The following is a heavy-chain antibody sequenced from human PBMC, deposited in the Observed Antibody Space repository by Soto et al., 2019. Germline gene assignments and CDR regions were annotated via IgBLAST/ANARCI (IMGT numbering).Heavy chain of an antibody. Sequence: PSETLSLTCTVSGGSISSYYWSWIRQPPGKGLEWIGYIYYSGRTSSNPSLKSRDTISVDTSKNQFSLKLSSVTAADTAVYYCARDLGSSYFYYLDVWGQGTTVTVSS. V-gene: IGHV4-59*01. CDR2: IYYSGRT. CDR1: GGSISSYY. J-gene: IGHJ6*03. D-gene: IGHD1-26*01. CDR3: ARDLGSSYFYYLDV.